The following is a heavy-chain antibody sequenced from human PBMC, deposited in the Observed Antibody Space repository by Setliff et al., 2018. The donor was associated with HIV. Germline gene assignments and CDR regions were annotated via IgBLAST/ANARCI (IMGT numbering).Heavy chain of an antibody. CDR2: MNPNTGVS. V-gene: IGHV1-2*02. CDR1: ATFTNVD. CDR3: ATSPRPYYYYMDV. J-gene: IGHJ6*03. Sequence: ASVKVSCKASATFTNVDIHWLRRATGQGLEWMGWMNPNTGVSGYALKFQGRVTMTRDMSVSTAYMELSRLRSDDTAVYYCATSPRPYYYYMDVWGKGTTVTVSS.